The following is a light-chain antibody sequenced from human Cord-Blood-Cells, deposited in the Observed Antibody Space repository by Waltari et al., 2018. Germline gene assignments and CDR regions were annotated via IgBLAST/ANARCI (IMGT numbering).Light chain of an antibody. CDR2: QDS. CDR3: QAWDSSTWV. J-gene: IGLJ3*02. CDR1: KLRDKY. Sequence: SYELTQPPSVSVSPDQTASITCSRDKLRDKYACWYQQKPGQSPVLVIYQDSKRPSGIPERFSGSNSGNTATLTISGTQAMDEADYYCQAWDSSTWVFGGGTKLTVL. V-gene: IGLV3-1*01.